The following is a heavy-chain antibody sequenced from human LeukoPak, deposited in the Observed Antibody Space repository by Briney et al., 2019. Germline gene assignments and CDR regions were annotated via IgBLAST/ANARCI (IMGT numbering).Heavy chain of an antibody. Sequence: ASVKVSCKASGYTFTSYGISWVRQAPGQGLEWMGWISTYNGHTNYARKVQGRVTMTTDTSTSTAYMELRSLRSDDTAVYYCAREGGRYCSGGSCYSSNGWYGGLHYWGQGTLVTVSS. CDR1: GYTFTSYG. CDR3: AREGGRYCSGGSCYSSNGWYGGLHY. V-gene: IGHV1-18*01. J-gene: IGHJ4*02. D-gene: IGHD2-15*01. CDR2: ISTYNGHT.